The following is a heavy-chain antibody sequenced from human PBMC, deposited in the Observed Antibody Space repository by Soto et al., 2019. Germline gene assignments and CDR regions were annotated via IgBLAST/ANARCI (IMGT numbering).Heavy chain of an antibody. Sequence: PVGSLRLSCAASGFTFSSYGMHWVRQAPGKGLEWVAVIWYDGSNKYYADSVKGRFTISRDNSKNTLYLQMNSLRAEDTAVYYCARAAYNSYFDYWGQGTLVTVSS. CDR1: GFTFSSYG. CDR2: IWYDGSNK. CDR3: ARAAYNSYFDY. D-gene: IGHD3-22*01. J-gene: IGHJ4*02. V-gene: IGHV3-33*01.